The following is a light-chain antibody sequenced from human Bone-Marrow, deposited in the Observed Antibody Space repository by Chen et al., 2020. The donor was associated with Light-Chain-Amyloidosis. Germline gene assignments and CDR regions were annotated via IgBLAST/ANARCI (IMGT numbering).Light chain of an antibody. CDR1: NTGSTS. J-gene: IGLJ3*02. V-gene: IGLV3-21*02. CDR3: QVWDRGSDRPV. Sequence: YVLTQPPSVSVAPGHTATIARGGDNTGSTSVHWYQQTPGQAPLLVVYDDSDRPSGLQGRLSGSNSGNTATLTSGRVEAGDEADYCCQVWDRGSDRPVFGGGTKLTVL. CDR2: DDS.